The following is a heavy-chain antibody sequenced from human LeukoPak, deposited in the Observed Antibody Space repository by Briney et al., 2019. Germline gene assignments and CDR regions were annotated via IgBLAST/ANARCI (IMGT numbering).Heavy chain of an antibody. D-gene: IGHD4-17*01. CDR2: ISSSSSYI. J-gene: IGHJ6*02. V-gene: IGHV3-21*01. CDR1: GFTFSRYS. Sequence: GGSLRLSCASSGFTFSRYSMNWVRQAPGNGLEWVSFISSSSSYIYYADSVKGRFTISRDNAKNSLYLQMNSLRAEDTAVYYCARDYGDYSYYGMDVWGQGTTVTVSS. CDR3: ARDYGDYSYYGMDV.